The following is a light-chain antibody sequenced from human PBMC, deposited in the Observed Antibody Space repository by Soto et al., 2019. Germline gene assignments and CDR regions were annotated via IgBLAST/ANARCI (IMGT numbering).Light chain of an antibody. J-gene: IGKJ1*01. CDR1: QSISSY. Sequence: DIQMTQSPSSLSASVGDRVTITCRASQSISSYLNWYQQKPRKAPKLLIYDASNLQSGVPSRFSGSGSGTEFTLSISSLQPEDFATYFCQQYSTYSWTFGQGTKVEIK. V-gene: IGKV1-39*01. CDR3: QQYSTYSWT. CDR2: DAS.